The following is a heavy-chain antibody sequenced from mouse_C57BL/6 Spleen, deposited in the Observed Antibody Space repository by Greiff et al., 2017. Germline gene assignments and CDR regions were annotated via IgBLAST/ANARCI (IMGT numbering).Heavy chain of an antibody. CDR3: AREIYDGYFN. D-gene: IGHD2-3*01. CDR2: IYPGDGDT. V-gene: IGHV1-82*01. CDR1: GYAFSSSW. Sequence: VQLQQSGPELVKPGASVKISCKASGYAFSSSWMNWVKQRPGKGLEWIGRIYPGDGDTNYNGKFKGKATLTADKSSSTAYMQLSSLTSEDSAVYFCAREIYDGYFNWGQGTLVTVSA. J-gene: IGHJ3*01.